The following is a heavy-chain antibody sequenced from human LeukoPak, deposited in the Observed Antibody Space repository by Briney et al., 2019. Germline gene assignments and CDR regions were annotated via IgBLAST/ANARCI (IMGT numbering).Heavy chain of an antibody. CDR2: ISAYNGNT. D-gene: IGHD6-19*01. J-gene: IGHJ4*02. V-gene: IGHV1-18*01. Sequence: ASVTVSFTASGYTFTIYGISWVRQAPGQGLEWMGWISAYNGNTNYAQKLQGRVTITTDTSTSTAYMELRSLRSDDTAVYYCARDGQWLVPDYWGQGTLVTVSS. CDR3: ARDGQWLVPDY. CDR1: GYTFTIYG.